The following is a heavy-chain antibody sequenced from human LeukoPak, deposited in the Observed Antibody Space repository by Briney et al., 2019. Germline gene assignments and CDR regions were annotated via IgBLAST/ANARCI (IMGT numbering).Heavy chain of an antibody. J-gene: IGHJ4*02. CDR3: ASQGYSYADDY. V-gene: IGHV4-59*04. CDR1: GGSISSYY. D-gene: IGHD5-18*01. CDR2: FYHSGST. Sequence: SETLSLTCTVAGGSISSYYWSWIRQPPGKGLEWVGYFYHSGSTYYNPSLKSRVTISVDRSKNQFSLSLDSVTAADTAVYYCASQGYSYADDYWGQGILVTVSS.